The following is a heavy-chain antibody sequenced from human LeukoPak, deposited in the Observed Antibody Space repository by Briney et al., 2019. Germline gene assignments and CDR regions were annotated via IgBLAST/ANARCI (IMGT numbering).Heavy chain of an antibody. J-gene: IGHJ4*02. Sequence: GGSLRLSSAASGFTASGNYMSWVRRAPRRGVEWGSVIYSGGDTYYVDCVMGRVTISRDNSNNTLYLQMNSLSAEDTAVYYCAATQEGVDYWGQGTLVTVSS. V-gene: IGHV3-66*02. D-gene: IGHD3-16*01. CDR3: AATQEGVDY. CDR1: GFTASGNY. CDR2: IYSGGDT.